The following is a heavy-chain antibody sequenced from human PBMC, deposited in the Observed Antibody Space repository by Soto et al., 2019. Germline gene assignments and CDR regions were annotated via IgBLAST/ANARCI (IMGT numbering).Heavy chain of an antibody. CDR2: MYYSGST. D-gene: IGHD6-25*01. CDR1: GGSISSSDFY. Sequence: QLQLQESGPGLVKPSETLSLTCTVSGGSISSSDFYWGWLRQTPGKGLEFIGSMYYSGSTYYNPSRKSRLSLSVDTSKNQFTLKLISVTAADTAVYYCAVVDSTGNWFDPWGEGALVTVSS. CDR3: AVVDSTGNWFDP. J-gene: IGHJ5*02. V-gene: IGHV4-39*01.